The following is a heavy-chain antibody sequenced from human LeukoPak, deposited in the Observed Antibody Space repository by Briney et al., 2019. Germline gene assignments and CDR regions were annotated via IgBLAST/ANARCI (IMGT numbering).Heavy chain of an antibody. Sequence: PGRSLRLSCAASGFAFSSYSMNWVRQAPGKGLEWVSAISGSGSATYFADSAKGRFTISRDNSKNTLYLQMNSLRADDTAVYYCARRISGSQNDYWGQGTLVTVSS. J-gene: IGHJ4*02. D-gene: IGHD3-10*01. CDR2: ISGSGSAT. CDR3: ARRISGSQNDY. V-gene: IGHV3-23*01. CDR1: GFAFSSYS.